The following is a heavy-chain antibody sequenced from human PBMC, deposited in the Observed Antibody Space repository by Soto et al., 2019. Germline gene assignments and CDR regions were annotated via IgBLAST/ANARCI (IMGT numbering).Heavy chain of an antibody. CDR2: IIPIFGKP. CDR3: ARAGYCSGSSCYWFDY. Sequence: QVQLVQSGAEVKKPGSSVKVSCKASGETFSSYAFSWVRQAPGQGLEWMGGIIPIFGKPSYAQRFQGRVTITADKSTSTVYMELSRLKSEDTAVYYCARAGYCSGSSCYWFDYWVQGTLVTASS. J-gene: IGHJ4*02. V-gene: IGHV1-69*06. CDR1: GETFSSYA. D-gene: IGHD2-15*01.